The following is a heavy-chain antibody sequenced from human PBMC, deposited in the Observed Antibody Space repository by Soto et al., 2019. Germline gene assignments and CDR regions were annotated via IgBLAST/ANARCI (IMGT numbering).Heavy chain of an antibody. CDR1: GFTFSSYG. V-gene: IGHV3-33*01. D-gene: IGHD3-3*01. J-gene: IGHJ6*03. CDR2: IWYDGSNK. Sequence: QVQLVESGGGVVQPGRSLRLSCAASGFTFSSYGMHWVRQAPGKGLEWVAVIWYDGSNKYYADSVKGRFTISRDNSKNSLYLQMNSLRAEDTAVYYCASLAYYDFWSGEGMDVWGKGTTVTVSS. CDR3: ASLAYYDFWSGEGMDV.